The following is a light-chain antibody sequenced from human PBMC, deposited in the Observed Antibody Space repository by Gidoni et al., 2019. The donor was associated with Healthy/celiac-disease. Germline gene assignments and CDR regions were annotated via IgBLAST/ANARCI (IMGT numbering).Light chain of an antibody. J-gene: IGKJ2*03. CDR3: QQYDYLPPR. V-gene: IGKV1-33*01. CDR2: DAS. CDR1: QDISNY. Sequence: DIQMTQSPSSLSASVGDRVTITCQASQDISNYLNWYQQKPGKAPKLLIYDASNLETGVPSRFSGLVSGTDFTFTISSLQPEDIATYYCQQYDYLPPRFGQXTKLEIK.